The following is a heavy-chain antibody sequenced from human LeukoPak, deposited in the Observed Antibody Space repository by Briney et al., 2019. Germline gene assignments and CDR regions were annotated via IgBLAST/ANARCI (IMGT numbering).Heavy chain of an antibody. CDR2: INSDGSSK. D-gene: IGHD3-22*01. CDR3: ARDYDSSGYFLPLL. V-gene: IGHV3-74*01. CDR1: GFTFSSYW. J-gene: IGHJ4*02. Sequence: GGSLRLSCAASGFTFSSYWMHWVRQAPGKGLVWVARINSDGSSKSYAASVKGRFTTSRDNAKNTLYLQVNSLRAEDTAVYYCARDYDSSGYFLPLLWGQGTLVTVSS.